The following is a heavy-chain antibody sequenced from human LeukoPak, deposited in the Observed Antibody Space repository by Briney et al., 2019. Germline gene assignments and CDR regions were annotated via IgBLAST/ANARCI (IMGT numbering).Heavy chain of an antibody. CDR3: ARDFFSGLVQIYSAFDY. CDR2: ISSSGSTI. J-gene: IGHJ4*02. CDR1: GFTFSSYW. V-gene: IGHV3-48*04. Sequence: GGSLRPSCAASGFTFSSYWMSWVRQAPGKGLEWVSYISSSGSTIYYADSVKGRFTISRDNAKNSLYLQMNSLRAEDTAVYYCARDFFSGLVQIYSAFDYWGQGTLVTVSS. D-gene: IGHD5-12*01.